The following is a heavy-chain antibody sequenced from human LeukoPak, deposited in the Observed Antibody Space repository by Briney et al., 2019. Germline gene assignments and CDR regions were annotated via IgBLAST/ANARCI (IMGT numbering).Heavy chain of an antibody. D-gene: IGHD3-22*01. J-gene: IGHJ4*02. Sequence: SVKVSCKASGGTFSSYAISWVRQAPGQGLEWMGRIIPILGIANYAQKFQGRVTITADKSTSTAYMELSSLRSEDTAVYYCARVYYDSSGYYSYYFDYWGQGTLVTVSS. CDR2: IIPILGIA. CDR1: GGTFSSYA. CDR3: ARVYYDSSGYYSYYFDY. V-gene: IGHV1-69*04.